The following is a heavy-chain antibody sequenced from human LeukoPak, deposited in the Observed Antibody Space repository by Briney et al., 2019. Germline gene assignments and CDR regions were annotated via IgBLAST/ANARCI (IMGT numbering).Heavy chain of an antibody. D-gene: IGHD2-2*01. Sequence: ASVKVSCKASGYTFTGYYMHWVRQAPGQGLEWMGWINPNGGGTNYAQKFQGRVTMTRDTSISTAYMELSRLRSDDTAVYYCAREKDIVVVPAANWFDPWGQGTLVTVSS. J-gene: IGHJ5*02. CDR3: AREKDIVVVPAANWFDP. CDR1: GYTFTGYY. V-gene: IGHV1-2*02. CDR2: INPNGGGT.